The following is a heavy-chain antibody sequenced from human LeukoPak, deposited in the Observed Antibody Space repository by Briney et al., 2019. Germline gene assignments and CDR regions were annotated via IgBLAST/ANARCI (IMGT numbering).Heavy chain of an antibody. D-gene: IGHD6-13*01. V-gene: IGHV4-39*01. Sequence: PSETLSLTCTVSGGSISSSSYYWGWIRQPPGKGLEWIGSIYYSGSTYYNPSLKSRVTISVDTSKNQFSLKLSSVTAADTAVYYCARHVKQQLVQLFDYWGQGTLVTVSS. CDR2: IYYSGST. CDR3: ARHVKQQLVQLFDY. J-gene: IGHJ4*02. CDR1: GGSISSSSYY.